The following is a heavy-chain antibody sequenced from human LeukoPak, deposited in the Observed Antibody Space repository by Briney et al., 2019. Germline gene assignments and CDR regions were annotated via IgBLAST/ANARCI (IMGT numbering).Heavy chain of an antibody. CDR3: ARGGDWKFDY. J-gene: IGHJ4*02. D-gene: IGHD1-1*01. V-gene: IGHV4-4*02. Sequence: PSETVSLTCAVSGYSLGSNNWSTWVRPPPGKGLEWIGEIHHSGRLNYSPSLKSRVTISVDKSKNHFSLNLNSITPADTAIYYCARGGDWKFDYWGQGALVTVSS. CDR2: IHHSGRL. CDR1: GYSLGSNNW.